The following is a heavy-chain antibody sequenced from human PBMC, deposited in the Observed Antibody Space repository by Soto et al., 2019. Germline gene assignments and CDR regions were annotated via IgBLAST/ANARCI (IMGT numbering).Heavy chain of an antibody. CDR1: GGSISNYY. V-gene: IGHV4-59*08. D-gene: IGHD3-3*01. Sequence: SETLSLTCTVSGGSISNYYWSWIRQPPGKGLEWIGYIHYSGNTKYNPSLKSRVTISSDTSKDQFSLKRTSMTAADTAVYYCARGHYDFWSGYFATIDYWGQGTLVTVSS. J-gene: IGHJ4*02. CDR2: IHYSGNT. CDR3: ARGHYDFWSGYFATIDY.